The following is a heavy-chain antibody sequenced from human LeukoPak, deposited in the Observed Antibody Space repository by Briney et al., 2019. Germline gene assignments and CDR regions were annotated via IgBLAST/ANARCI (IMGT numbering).Heavy chain of an antibody. Sequence: SETLSLTCAVYGGSFSGYYWSWIRQPPGKGLEWIGEINYSGSTNYNPSLKSRVTISVDTSKNQFSLKLSSVTAADTAVYYCARGLGRYYYYGMDVWGQGTTVTVSS. D-gene: IGHD3-16*01. J-gene: IGHJ6*02. CDR2: INYSGST. CDR1: GGSFSGYY. CDR3: ARGLGRYYYYGMDV. V-gene: IGHV4-34*01.